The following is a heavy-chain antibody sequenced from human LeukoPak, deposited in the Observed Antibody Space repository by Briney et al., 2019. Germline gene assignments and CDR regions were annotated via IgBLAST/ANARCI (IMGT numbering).Heavy chain of an antibody. CDR2: IYYSGST. CDR3: ASHYYDSSVLQYYYMDV. D-gene: IGHD3-22*01. CDR1: GGSISSSSYY. J-gene: IGHJ6*03. Sequence: SETLSLTCTVSGGSISSSSYYWGWIRQPPGKGLEWIGSIYYSGSTYYNPSLKSRVTISVDTSKNQFSLKLSSVTAADTAVYYCASHYYDSSVLQYYYMDVWGKGTTVTISS. V-gene: IGHV4-39*01.